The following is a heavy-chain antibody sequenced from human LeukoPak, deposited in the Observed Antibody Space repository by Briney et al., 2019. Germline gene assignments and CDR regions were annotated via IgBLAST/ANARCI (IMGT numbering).Heavy chain of an antibody. V-gene: IGHV4-4*07. Sequence: SETLSLTCTVSGGSISSYYWSWIRQPAGKGLEWIGRIYTSGSTNYNASLKSRVSMSVDTSKNQFSLKLSSVTAADTAVFYCARENSGGYREFDYWGQGTLVTVSS. CDR2: IYTSGST. CDR3: ARENSGGYREFDY. CDR1: GGSISSYY. D-gene: IGHD1-26*01. J-gene: IGHJ4*02.